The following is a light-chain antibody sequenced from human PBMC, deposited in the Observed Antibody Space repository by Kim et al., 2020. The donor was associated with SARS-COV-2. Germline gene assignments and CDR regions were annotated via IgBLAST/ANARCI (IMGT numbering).Light chain of an antibody. V-gene: IGKV3-15*01. Sequence: EIVMTQSPATLSVSPGDRATLSCRASQSINTDLAWYQQKPGQAPRLLIYAASTRATGIPARFSGSGSGTEFTLTNSSLQSEDFAVFFLLQDKDWPPTHTLGQGTK. J-gene: IGKJ2*01. CDR1: QSINTD. CDR3: LQDKDWPPTHT. CDR2: AAS.